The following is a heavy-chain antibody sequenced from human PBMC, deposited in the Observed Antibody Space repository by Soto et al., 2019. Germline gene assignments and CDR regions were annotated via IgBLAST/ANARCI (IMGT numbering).Heavy chain of an antibody. Sequence: QVQLQESGPGLVKPSGTLSLTCTVSGGSISSNNWWNWVRQSPGKGLEWIGEIYNNGYTNYNPSLKSRITISVDKSNNQFSLKLTSVTAADTAVYYCAREREEGAAFDYWGQGTLVTVSS. CDR2: IYNNGYT. J-gene: IGHJ4*02. D-gene: IGHD1-26*01. CDR3: AREREEGAAFDY. V-gene: IGHV4-4*02. CDR1: GGSISSNNW.